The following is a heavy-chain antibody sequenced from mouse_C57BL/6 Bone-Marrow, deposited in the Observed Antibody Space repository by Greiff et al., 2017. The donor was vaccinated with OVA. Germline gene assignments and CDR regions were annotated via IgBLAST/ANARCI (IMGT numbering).Heavy chain of an antibody. CDR1: GFNIKDYY. J-gene: IGHJ1*03. V-gene: IGHV14-2*01. CDR2: IDPEDGET. Sequence: VQLQQSGAALVKPGASVKLSCTASGFNIKDYYMPWVKQRTEQGLEWIGRIDPEDGETKYAPKFKGKSTITADTSANTAYLQLSSMTSEYTAVYYCARYPFITTIVEGYFYVWGTRTTVTVAS. CDR3: ARYPFITTIVEGYFYV. D-gene: IGHD1-1*01.